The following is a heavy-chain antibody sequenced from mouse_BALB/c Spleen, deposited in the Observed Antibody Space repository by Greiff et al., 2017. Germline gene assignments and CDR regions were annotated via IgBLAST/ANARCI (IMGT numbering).Heavy chain of an antibody. CDR1: GYSITSGYY. Sequence: EVKLMESGPGLVKPSQSLSLTCSVTGYSITSGYYWNWIRQFPGNKLEWMGYISYDGSNNYNPSLKNRIPITRDTSKNQFFLKLNSVTTEDTATYYCARLFAYWGQGTLVTVSA. CDR2: ISYDGSN. V-gene: IGHV3-6*02. CDR3: ARLFAY. J-gene: IGHJ3*01.